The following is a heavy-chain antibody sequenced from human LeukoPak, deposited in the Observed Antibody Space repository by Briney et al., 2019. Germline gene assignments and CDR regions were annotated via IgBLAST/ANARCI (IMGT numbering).Heavy chain of an antibody. CDR1: GFTFSNYW. V-gene: IGHV3-7*01. CDR3: AREMPFGDSFDY. CDR2: IKQDEREK. Sequence: GGSLKLSCAASGFTFSNYWMSWVRQAPGQGLEWVAKIKQDEREKYYVDSMKGRFTISRDNAKNSLYLQLNSLRAEDTAVYYCAREMPFGDSFDYWGQGALVTVSS. D-gene: IGHD3-16*01. J-gene: IGHJ4*02.